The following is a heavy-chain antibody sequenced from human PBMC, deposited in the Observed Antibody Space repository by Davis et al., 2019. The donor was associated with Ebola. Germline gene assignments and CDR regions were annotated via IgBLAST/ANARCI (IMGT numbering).Heavy chain of an antibody. Sequence: GESLKISCKGSGYGFTNYWIGWVRQMPGKGLEWMGFIFPDDSDATYRPSFQGQVTFSVDKAISTAYLQWSSLEASDTAMYYCARQPEACWFDPWGQGTLVIVSS. J-gene: IGHJ5*02. CDR1: GYGFTNYW. CDR2: IFPDDSDA. V-gene: IGHV5-51*01. CDR3: ARQPEACWFDP.